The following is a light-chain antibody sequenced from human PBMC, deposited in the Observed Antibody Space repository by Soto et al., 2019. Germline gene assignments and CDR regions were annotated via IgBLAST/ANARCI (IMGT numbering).Light chain of an antibody. V-gene: IGKV3-15*01. J-gene: IGKJ1*01. Sequence: EIVLTQSPGTLSLSPGERATLSCRASQSVGSTYLAWYQQKPGQAPRLLIYRASTRATGISARFSGSGSGTEFTLTISSLQSEDFAVYYCQQYNNWLWTFGQGTK. CDR2: RAS. CDR3: QQYNNWLWT. CDR1: QSVGSTY.